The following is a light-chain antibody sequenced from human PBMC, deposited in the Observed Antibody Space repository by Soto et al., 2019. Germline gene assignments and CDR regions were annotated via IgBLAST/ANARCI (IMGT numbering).Light chain of an antibody. CDR3: SSYTSSSTYV. V-gene: IGLV2-18*02. CDR2: DVS. Sequence: QSALTQPPSVSGSPGQSVAISCTGTSSDVGRYNRVSWYQQPPGTAPKLMIYDVSDRPSGVPDRFSGSKSGNTASLTISGLQAEDEADYYCSSYTSSSTYVFGTGTKLTVL. J-gene: IGLJ1*01. CDR1: SSDVGRYNR.